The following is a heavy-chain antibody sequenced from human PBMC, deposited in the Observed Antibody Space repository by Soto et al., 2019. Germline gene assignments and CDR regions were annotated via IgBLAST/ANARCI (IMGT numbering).Heavy chain of an antibody. Sequence: SETLSLTCAISGDSVSSNSAAWNWIRQSPSRGLEWLGRTYYRSKWYNDYAVSVKSRITINPDTSKNQLSLQLNSVTREDTAVYDSAREESSSGAFDIWGQGTMVTVSS. V-gene: IGHV6-1*01. CDR3: AREESSSGAFDI. D-gene: IGHD6-6*01. CDR2: TYYRSKWYN. J-gene: IGHJ3*02. CDR1: GDSVSSNSAA.